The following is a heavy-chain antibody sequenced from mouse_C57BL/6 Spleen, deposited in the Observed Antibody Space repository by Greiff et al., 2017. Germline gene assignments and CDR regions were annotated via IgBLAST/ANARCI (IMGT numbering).Heavy chain of an antibody. CDR1: GYTFTSYW. J-gene: IGHJ4*01. Sequence: QVQLQQPGAELVMPGASVKLSCKASGYTFTSYWMHWVKQRPGHGLEWIGEIDPSDSYTNYNQKFKGKSTLTVDKSSSTAYMQLSSLTSEDSAVYYCARYYSNYPYDAMDDWGQGTSVTVSS. CDR2: IDPSDSYT. D-gene: IGHD2-5*01. V-gene: IGHV1-69*01. CDR3: ARYYSNYPYDAMDD.